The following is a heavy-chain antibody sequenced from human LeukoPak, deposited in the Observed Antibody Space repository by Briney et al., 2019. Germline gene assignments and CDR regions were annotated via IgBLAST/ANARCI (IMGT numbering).Heavy chain of an antibody. D-gene: IGHD6-19*01. V-gene: IGHV4-39*07. J-gene: IGHJ4*02. Sequence: SETLSLTCTVSGDSISSSSSYWGWLRQPPGEGLEWIGSIYYSGSTYYNPSLKSRVTISVHTSKNQFSLKLSSVTAADTAVYYCRQWLVPIDGDFDYWGQGTLVTVSS. CDR1: GDSISSSSSY. CDR2: IYYSGST. CDR3: RQWLVPIDGDFDY.